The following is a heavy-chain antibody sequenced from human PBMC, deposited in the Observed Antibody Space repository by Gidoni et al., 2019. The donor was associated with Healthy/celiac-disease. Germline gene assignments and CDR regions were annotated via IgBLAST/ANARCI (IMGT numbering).Heavy chain of an antibody. V-gene: IGHV4-31*03. D-gene: IGHD2-2*01. J-gene: IGHJ6*02. CDR1: GGSISSGGYY. Sequence: QVQLQESGPGLVKPSQTLSLPCTVSGGSISSGGYYWSWLRQHPGKGLEWIGYIYYSGSTYYNPSLKSRVTISVDTSKNQFSLKLSSVTAADTAVYYCARAVGGFSPVVPAAQPGYSYYGMDVWGQGTTVTVSS. CDR3: ARAVGGFSPVVPAAQPGYSYYGMDV. CDR2: IYYSGST.